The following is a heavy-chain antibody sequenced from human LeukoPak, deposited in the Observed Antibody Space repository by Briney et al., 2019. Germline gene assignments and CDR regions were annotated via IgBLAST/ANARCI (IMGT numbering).Heavy chain of an antibody. CDR2: ISAYNGNT. D-gene: IGHD4-17*01. CDR3: ARGDYGDLMYFQH. V-gene: IGHV1-18*01. CDR1: GYTFNSYG. J-gene: IGHJ1*01. Sequence: GASVKVSCKASGYTFNSYGITWVRQAPGQGLEWMGWISAYNGNTNYAQKLQGRVTMTTDTTTSTAYMELRSLRSDDTAVYYCARGDYGDLMYFQHWGQGTLVTVSS.